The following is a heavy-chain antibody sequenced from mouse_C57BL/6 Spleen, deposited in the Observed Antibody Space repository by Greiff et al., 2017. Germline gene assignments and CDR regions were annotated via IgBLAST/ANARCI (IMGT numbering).Heavy chain of an antibody. CDR1: GYAFSSYW. J-gene: IGHJ3*01. V-gene: IGHV1-80*01. Sequence: VQLQQSGPVLVKPGASVKISCKASGYAFSSYWMNWVKQRPGKGLEWIGRIYPGDGDTNYNGKFKGKATLTADKSSSTAYMQLSSLTSEDSAVYFCAREGECAYWGQGTLVTVSA. CDR3: AREGECAY. CDR2: IYPGDGDT.